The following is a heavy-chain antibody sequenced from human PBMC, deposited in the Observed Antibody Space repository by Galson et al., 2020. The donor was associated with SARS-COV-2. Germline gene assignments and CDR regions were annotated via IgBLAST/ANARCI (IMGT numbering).Heavy chain of an antibody. V-gene: IGHV3-21*01. CDR2: ISGSGADI. CDR3: ARDGTLWDSWFDP. Sequence: GSLRLSCAASGFSFSSYTMNWVRQAPGKGLEWVSSISGSGADIYYADSMKGRFTISRDNANNSLYLQIDSLRAEDTAVYFCARDGTLWDSWFDPWGQGTLVTVSS. J-gene: IGHJ5*02. CDR1: GFSFSSYT. D-gene: IGHD2-21*01.